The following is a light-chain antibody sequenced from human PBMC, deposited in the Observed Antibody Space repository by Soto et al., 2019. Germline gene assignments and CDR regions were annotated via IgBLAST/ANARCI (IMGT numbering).Light chain of an antibody. J-gene: IGKJ4*01. Sequence: DIQMTQSPSSLSASVGDRVTITCQASQDISNYLNWFQHKPGKAPNLLIYDASNLEPGVPSRFSGRGSGTEFTFTINSLQPEDVATYYCQQYDDPNLTFGSGTKVEI. CDR1: QDISNY. CDR3: QQYDDPNLT. V-gene: IGKV1-33*01. CDR2: DAS.